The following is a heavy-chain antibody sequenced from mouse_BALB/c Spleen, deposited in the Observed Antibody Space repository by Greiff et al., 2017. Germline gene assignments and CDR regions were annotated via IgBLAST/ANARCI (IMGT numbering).Heavy chain of an antibody. V-gene: IGHV6-6*02. CDR3: TREDYGYEYYFDY. CDR1: GLTFSNYW. Sequence: EVQVVESGGGLVQPGGSMKLSCVASGLTFSNYWMNWVRQSPEKGLEWVAEIRLKSNNYATHYAVSVKGRFTISRDDSKSSVYLQMNNLRAEDTGIYDCTREDYGYEYYFDYWGQGTTLTVSS. D-gene: IGHD1-2*01. J-gene: IGHJ2*01. CDR2: IRLKSNNYAT.